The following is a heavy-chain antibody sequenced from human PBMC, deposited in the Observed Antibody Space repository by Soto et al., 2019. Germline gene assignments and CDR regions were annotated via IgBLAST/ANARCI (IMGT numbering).Heavy chain of an antibody. CDR3: ARSYSSSTYDEDWFDP. V-gene: IGHV1-69*02. D-gene: IGHD6-6*01. CDR1: GGTFSSYT. J-gene: IGHJ5*02. Sequence: ASVKVSCKASGGTFSSYTISWVRQAPGQGLEWMGRITPILGIANYAKKFQGRVTITADKSTSTAYMELSSLRSEDTAVYYCARSYSSSTYDEDWFDPWGQGTLVTVSS. CDR2: ITPILGIA.